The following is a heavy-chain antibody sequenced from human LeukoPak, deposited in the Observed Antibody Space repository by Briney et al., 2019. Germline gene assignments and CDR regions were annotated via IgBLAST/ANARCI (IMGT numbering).Heavy chain of an antibody. CDR1: GYTFTSYG. CDR2: ISAYNGNT. V-gene: IGHV1-18*01. J-gene: IGHJ4*02. Sequence: GASLRVSCKASGYTFTSYGISWVRQAPGQRLEWMGWISAYNGNTFYAQKLQGRVTMSTDTSTSTAYMELRSLRSDDTAVYYCARDGGDDYKYCYDYWGQGTLVTVSS. D-gene: IGHD3-16*01. CDR3: ARDGGDDYKYCYDY.